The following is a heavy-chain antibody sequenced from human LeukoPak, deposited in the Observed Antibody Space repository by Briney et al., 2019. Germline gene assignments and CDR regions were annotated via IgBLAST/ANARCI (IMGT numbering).Heavy chain of an antibody. CDR2: INHSGST. Sequence: SETLSLTCAVYGGSFSGYYWSWIRQPPGKGLEWSGEINHSGSTNYNPSLKSRVTISVDTSKNQFSLKLSSVTAADTAVYYCARIRYYYDSSGYYTGFYYYYMDVWGKGTTVTVSS. D-gene: IGHD3-22*01. CDR1: GGSFSGYY. J-gene: IGHJ6*03. V-gene: IGHV4-34*01. CDR3: ARIRYYYDSSGYYTGFYYYYMDV.